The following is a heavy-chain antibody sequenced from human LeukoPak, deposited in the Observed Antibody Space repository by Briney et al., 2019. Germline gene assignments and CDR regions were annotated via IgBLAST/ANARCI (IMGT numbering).Heavy chain of an antibody. CDR3: ARGAHLLRYFDWLSSFDY. D-gene: IGHD3-9*01. CDR1: GFTFSSYW. CDR2: INSDGSST. V-gene: IGHV3-74*01. Sequence: GGSLRLSCAASGFTFSSYWMHWVRHAPGKGLVWVSRINSDGSSTTYADSVKGRFTISRDKAKNRLYVQMNSLRAEDTAVYYCARGAHLLRYFDWLSSFDYWGQGTLVTVSS. J-gene: IGHJ4*02.